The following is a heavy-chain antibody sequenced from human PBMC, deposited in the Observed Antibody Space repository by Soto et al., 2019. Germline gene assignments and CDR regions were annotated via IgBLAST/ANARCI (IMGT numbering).Heavy chain of an antibody. D-gene: IGHD7-27*01. V-gene: IGHV1-3*01. CDR3: ARANGTYDWGPTDY. CDR1: GYSLPTHT. J-gene: IGHJ4*02. Sequence: QVQLVQSGAEVKKPGASVRISCKASGYSLPTHTIHWVRQAPGHRLEWMGWINAANGHTKYSQNFQNRVTISSDTSASTVYMKLTGLTSDDTAIHYCARANGTYDWGPTDYWGQGTLVTVSS. CDR2: INAANGHT.